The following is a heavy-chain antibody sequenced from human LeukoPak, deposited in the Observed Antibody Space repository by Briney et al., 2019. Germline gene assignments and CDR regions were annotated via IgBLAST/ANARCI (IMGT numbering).Heavy chain of an antibody. CDR3: ARAMVREIDY. V-gene: IGHV3-30*02. CDR1: GFTFSSYG. J-gene: IGHJ4*02. CDR2: IRYDGSNQ. D-gene: IGHD3-10*01. Sequence: GGSLRLSCAASGFTFSSYGMHWVRQAPGKGLEWVAFIRYDGSNQYYADSVKGRFTISRDNSKNTLFLQMNSLRAEETAVYYCARAMVREIDYWGQGTLVTVSS.